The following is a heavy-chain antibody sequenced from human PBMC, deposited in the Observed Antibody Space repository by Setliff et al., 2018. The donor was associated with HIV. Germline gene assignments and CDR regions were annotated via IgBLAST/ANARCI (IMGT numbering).Heavy chain of an antibody. CDR1: GGTFSSYG. D-gene: IGHD3-22*01. CDR2: ISAYNGNT. CDR3: ARGGLVVAKTYDAFDI. Sequence: ASVKVSCKASGGTFSSYGISWVRQAPGQGLEWMGWISAYNGNTNYAQKFQGRVTITADKSTSTAYMELSSLRSEDAAVYYCARGGLVVAKTYDAFDIWGQGTMVTVSS. V-gene: IGHV1-18*01. J-gene: IGHJ3*02.